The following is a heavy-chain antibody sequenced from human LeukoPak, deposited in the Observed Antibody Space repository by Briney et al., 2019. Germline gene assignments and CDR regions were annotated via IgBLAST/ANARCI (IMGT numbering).Heavy chain of an antibody. CDR3: ARGEGQAVSAFDY. J-gene: IGHJ4*02. CDR2: IHYSGST. CDR1: GGSISSRNYY. V-gene: IGHV4-61*05. D-gene: IGHD2-21*02. Sequence: SETLSLTCSVSGGSISSRNYYWGWIRQPPGKGLEWLGYIHYSGSTKYNPSLESRVTISLDTAKNQFSLRLSSLTAADTAVYYCARGEGQAVSAFDYWGQGMLVTVSS.